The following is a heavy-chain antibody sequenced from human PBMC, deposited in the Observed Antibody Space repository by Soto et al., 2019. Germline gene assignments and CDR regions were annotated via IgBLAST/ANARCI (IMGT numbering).Heavy chain of an antibody. D-gene: IGHD2-15*01. CDR2: INSDGSST. V-gene: IGHV3-74*01. CDR3: ARVYCSGGGSYHLDY. J-gene: IGHJ4*02. CDR1: GFTFSSYW. Sequence: EVQLVESGGGLVQPGGSLRLSCAASGFTFSSYWMHWVRQAPGKGLVWVSRINSDGSSTSYADSVKGRFTISRDNAKNTRDLQMSSRRAEATAVYYCARVYCSGGGSYHLDYWGQGTLVTVSS.